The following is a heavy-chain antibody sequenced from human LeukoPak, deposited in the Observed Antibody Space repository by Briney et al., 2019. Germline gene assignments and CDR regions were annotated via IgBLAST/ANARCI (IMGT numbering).Heavy chain of an antibody. D-gene: IGHD3-22*01. V-gene: IGHV1-2*06. CDR2: INPNSGGT. J-gene: IGHJ4*02. Sequence: ASVKVSCKASGYTFTGYYMHWVRQAPGQGLEWMGRINPNSGGTNYAQKFQGRVTMTRDTSISTAYMELSRLRADDTAVYYCARFYDSSGYHNNWGQGTLVTVSS. CDR1: GYTFTGYY. CDR3: ARFYDSSGYHNN.